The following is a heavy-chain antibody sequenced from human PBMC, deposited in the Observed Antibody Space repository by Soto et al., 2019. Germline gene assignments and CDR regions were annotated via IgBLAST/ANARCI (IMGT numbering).Heavy chain of an antibody. CDR3: ARDLRSSSSVYYYYGMDV. CDR1: GYTFTSYY. J-gene: IGHJ6*02. Sequence: ASVKVSCKASGYTFTSYYMHWVRQAPGQGLEWMGIINPSGGSTSYAQKFQGRVTMTRDTSTSTVYMELSSLRSEDTAVYYCARDLRSSSSVYYYYGMDVWGQGTTVTVS. D-gene: IGHD6-6*01. V-gene: IGHV1-46*01. CDR2: INPSGGST.